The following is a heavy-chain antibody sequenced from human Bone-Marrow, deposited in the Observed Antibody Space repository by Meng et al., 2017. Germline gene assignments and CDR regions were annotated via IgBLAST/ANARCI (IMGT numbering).Heavy chain of an antibody. CDR1: RYTLTSDG. V-gene: IGHV1-18*01. J-gene: IGHJ4*02. Sequence: VEFGAGGKEPGASVKVSCNASRYTLTSDGFSWVRQAPGQGLEWMGWINRYSGNTDYAQKFQGRVTMTTDTSTSTAYMELTSLRSDDTAVYYCATRGNPYLNCWGQGTLVTVSS. CDR2: INRYSGNT. CDR3: ATRGNPYLNC.